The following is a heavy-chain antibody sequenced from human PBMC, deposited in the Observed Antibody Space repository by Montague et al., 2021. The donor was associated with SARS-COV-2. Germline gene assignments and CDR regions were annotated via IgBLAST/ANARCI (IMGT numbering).Heavy chain of an antibody. Sequence: SETLSLTCTVSGGSISSSNSYWGWIRQPPGKGLEWIGYIYYSGSTNYNPSPKSRVTISVDTSKNQFSLKLSSVTAADTAVYYCARGFDYWGQGTLVTVSS. V-gene: IGHV4-61*05. CDR1: GGSISSSNSY. CDR2: IYYSGST. CDR3: ARGFDY. J-gene: IGHJ4*02.